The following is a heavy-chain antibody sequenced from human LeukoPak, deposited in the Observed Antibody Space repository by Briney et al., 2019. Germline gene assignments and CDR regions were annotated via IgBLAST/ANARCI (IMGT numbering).Heavy chain of an antibody. J-gene: IGHJ4*02. D-gene: IGHD1-26*01. V-gene: IGHV4-59*01. CDR3: AGGHYPLEY. Sequence: PSETLSLTCSASGGSINSGYWSWIRQPPGKGLEWIGLLYPSGSTNYNPSLKSRVTISVDTSRTQFSLKLSSMTAADTAVYYCAGGHYPLEYWGQGTLVTVSS. CDR2: LYPSGST. CDR1: GGSINSGY.